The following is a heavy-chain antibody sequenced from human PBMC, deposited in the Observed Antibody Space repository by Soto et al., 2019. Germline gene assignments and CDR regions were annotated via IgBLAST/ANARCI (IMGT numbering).Heavy chain of an antibody. CDR1: GYTFTSYT. J-gene: IGHJ4*02. V-gene: IGHV1-3*01. CDR3: ARGHSSGYFY. D-gene: IGHD3-22*01. CDR2: IHGGNGKT. Sequence: GASVKVSCKTSGYTFTSYTIHWVRQAPGQRLEWMGWIHGGNGKTKYLQKNQDRVTITRDTSATTVYMELSSLTSEDTAVYYCARGHSSGYFYWGQGTQVTVSS.